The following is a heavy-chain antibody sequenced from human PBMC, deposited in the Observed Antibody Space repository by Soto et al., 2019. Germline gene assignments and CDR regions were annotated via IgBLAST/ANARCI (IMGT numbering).Heavy chain of an antibody. CDR1: GGSISRYY. V-gene: IGHV4-59*08. J-gene: IGHJ6*02. CDR3: ARVGFGDLLAHGMDV. Sequence: PSETLSLTCTVSGGSISRYYWSWIRQPPGKGLERIAYIYYSGSTNYNLSLKSRVTISVDTSKNQFSLKLSSVTAADTAVYYCARVGFGDLLAHGMDVCGQGTTVPVSS. D-gene: IGHD3-10*01. CDR2: IYYSGST.